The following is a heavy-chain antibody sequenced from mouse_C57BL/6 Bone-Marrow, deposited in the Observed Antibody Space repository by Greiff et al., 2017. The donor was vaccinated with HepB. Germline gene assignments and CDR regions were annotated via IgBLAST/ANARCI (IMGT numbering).Heavy chain of an antibody. CDR1: GYTFTDYN. CDR2: INPNNGGT. J-gene: IGHJ1*03. D-gene: IGHD1-1*01. Sequence: VQLQQSGPELVKPGASVKMSCKASGYTFTDYNMHWVKQSHGKSLEWIGYINPNNGGTSYNQKFKGKATLTVNKSSSTAYMELRSLTSEDSAVYYCARSHYYDSSLWYFDVWGTGTTVTVSS. CDR3: ARSHYYDSSLWYFDV. V-gene: IGHV1-22*01.